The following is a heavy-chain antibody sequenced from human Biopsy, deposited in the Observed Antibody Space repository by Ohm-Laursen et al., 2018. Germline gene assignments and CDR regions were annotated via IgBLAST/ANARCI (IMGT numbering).Heavy chain of an antibody. Sequence: SVKVVCKASGGTLINYALSWVRQDPGQGLEWMGGIIPMFGTANYAQMFQGRVSLSADESTSTSYMELSSLTTEDTAIYYCARGPHSGSHSCFDYWGRGTLVTVSS. CDR2: IIPMFGTA. CDR3: ARGPHSGSHSCFDY. CDR1: GGTLINYA. V-gene: IGHV1-69*01. J-gene: IGHJ4*02. D-gene: IGHD1-26*01.